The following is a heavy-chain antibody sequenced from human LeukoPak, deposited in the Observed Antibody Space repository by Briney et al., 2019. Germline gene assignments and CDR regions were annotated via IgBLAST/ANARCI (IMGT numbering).Heavy chain of an antibody. V-gene: IGHV1-69*06. Sequence: ASVKVSCKASGGTFSSYAISWVRQAPGQGLEWMGGIIPIFGTANYAQKFQGRVTITADKSTSTAYMELSSLRSEDTAVYYCNIVVVVAATPRIGTYFDYWGQGTLVTVSS. CDR1: GGTFSSYA. CDR3: NIVVVVAATPRIGTYFDY. J-gene: IGHJ4*02. D-gene: IGHD2-15*01. CDR2: IIPIFGTA.